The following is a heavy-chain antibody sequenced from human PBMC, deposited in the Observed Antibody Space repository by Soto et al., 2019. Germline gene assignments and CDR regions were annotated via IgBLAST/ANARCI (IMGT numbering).Heavy chain of an antibody. V-gene: IGHV4-34*01. CDR1: GGSFSGYY. CDR3: ARGALKGIAVKNYMDV. CDR2: INHSGST. J-gene: IGHJ6*03. D-gene: IGHD6-19*01. Sequence: SETLSLTCAVYGGSFSGYYWSWIRQPPGKVLEWIGEINHSGSTNYNPSLKSRVTISVDTSKNQFSLKLSSVTAADTAVYYCARGALKGIAVKNYMDVWGKVTTVTVSS.